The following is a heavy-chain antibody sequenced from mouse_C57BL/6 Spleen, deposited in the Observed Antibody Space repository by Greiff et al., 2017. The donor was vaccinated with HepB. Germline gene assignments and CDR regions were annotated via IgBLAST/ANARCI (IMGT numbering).Heavy chain of an antibody. CDR1: GYTFTSYW. CDR3: ASYYSNYVGY. Sequence: QVQLKQPGAELVRPGSSVKLSCKASGYTFTSYWMHWVKQRPIQGLEWIGNIDPSDSETHYNQKFKDKATLTVDKSSSTAYMQLSSLTSEDSAVYYCASYYSNYVGYWGQGTTLTVSS. V-gene: IGHV1-52*01. D-gene: IGHD2-5*01. CDR2: IDPSDSET. J-gene: IGHJ2*01.